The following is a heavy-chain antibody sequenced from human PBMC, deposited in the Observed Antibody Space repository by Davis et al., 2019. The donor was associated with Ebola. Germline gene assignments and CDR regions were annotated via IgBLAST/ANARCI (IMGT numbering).Heavy chain of an antibody. J-gene: IGHJ4*02. CDR1: GDSVSGNNGA. CDR2: TYYYRSKWYN. CDR3: AKGWLRSGFDS. Sequence: HSQTLSLTCAISGDSVSGNNGAWNWIRQSPSRGLEWLGRTYYYRSKWYNDYAVSVKSRIIINPDTSKNQFSLQLNSVTPEDTAVYYCAKGWLRSGFDSWGQGTLVTVSS. D-gene: IGHD5-12*01. V-gene: IGHV6-1*01.